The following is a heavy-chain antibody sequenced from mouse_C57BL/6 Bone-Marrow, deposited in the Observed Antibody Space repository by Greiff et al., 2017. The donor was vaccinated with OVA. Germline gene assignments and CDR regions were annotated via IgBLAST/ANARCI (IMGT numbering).Heavy chain of an antibody. Sequence: EVNVVESGGGLVKPGGSLKLSCAASGFTFSSYAMSWVRQTPEKRLEWVATISDGGSYTYYPANVKGRFTISRDKAKNNLYLQMSHLKSEDTAMYYGARLLPQGPMDYWGQGTSVTVSA. D-gene: IGHD1-1*01. CDR3: ARLLPQGPMDY. CDR2: ISDGGSYT. CDR1: GFTFSSYA. J-gene: IGHJ4*01. V-gene: IGHV5-4*03.